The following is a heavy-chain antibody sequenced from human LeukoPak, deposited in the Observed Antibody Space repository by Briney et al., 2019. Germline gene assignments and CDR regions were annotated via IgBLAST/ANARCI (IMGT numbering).Heavy chain of an antibody. V-gene: IGHV1-69*01. J-gene: IGHJ5*02. CDR2: IIPIFGTA. Sequence: ASVKVSCKASGGTFSSYAISWVGQAPGQGLEWMGGIIPIFGTANYAQKFQGRVTITADESTSTAYMELSSLRSEDTAVYYCAKQLVGQGNWFDPWGQGTLVTVSS. CDR3: AKQLVGQGNWFDP. CDR1: GGTFSSYA. D-gene: IGHD6-13*01.